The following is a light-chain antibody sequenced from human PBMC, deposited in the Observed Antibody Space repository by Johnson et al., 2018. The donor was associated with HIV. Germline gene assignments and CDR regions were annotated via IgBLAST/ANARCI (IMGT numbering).Light chain of an antibody. CDR3: RTGDSSLSAGV. CDR1: SSNIGSHY. Sequence: QSVLTQSPSVSAAPGQKVTISCSGSSSNIGSHYVSWYQQVPGTAPRLVIYDTIKRHSGIPDRFSGSKSGTSATLGITGLQTGDEADYYFRTGDSSLSAGVFGTGTKVTVL. V-gene: IGLV1-51*01. CDR2: DTI. J-gene: IGLJ1*01.